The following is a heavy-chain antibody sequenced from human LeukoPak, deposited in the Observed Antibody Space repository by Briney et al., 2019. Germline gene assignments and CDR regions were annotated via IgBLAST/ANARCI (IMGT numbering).Heavy chain of an antibody. CDR3: ARSPIGAVAGTVDY. D-gene: IGHD6-19*01. J-gene: IGHJ4*02. Sequence: ASVKVSCKASGYTFTSYGISWVRQAPGQGLEWMGWISAYNGNTNYAQKLQGRVTMTTDTSTSTAYMELRSLRFDDTAVYYCARSPIGAVAGTVDYWGQGTLVTVSS. CDR2: ISAYNGNT. V-gene: IGHV1-18*01. CDR1: GYTFTSYG.